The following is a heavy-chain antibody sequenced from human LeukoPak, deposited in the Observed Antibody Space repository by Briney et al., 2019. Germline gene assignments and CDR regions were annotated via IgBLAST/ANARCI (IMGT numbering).Heavy chain of an antibody. CDR2: IYYSGST. CDR3: AREGRKAMVRGVDFDY. CDR1: GGSISSSSYY. D-gene: IGHD3-10*01. Sequence: PSETLSLTCTVSGGSISSSSYYWGWIRQPPGKGLEWIGSIYYSGSTYYNPSLKSRVTISVDTSKNQFSLKLSSVTAADTAVYYCAREGRKAMVRGVDFDYWGQGTLVTVSS. J-gene: IGHJ4*02. V-gene: IGHV4-39*07.